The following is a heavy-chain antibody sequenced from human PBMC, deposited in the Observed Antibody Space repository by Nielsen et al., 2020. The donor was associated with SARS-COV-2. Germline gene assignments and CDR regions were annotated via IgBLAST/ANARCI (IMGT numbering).Heavy chain of an antibody. D-gene: IGHD3-22*01. J-gene: IGHJ5*02. Sequence: GGSLRLSCAASGFTFDDYAMHWVRQAPGKGLEWVSGISWNSGSIGYADSVKGRFTISRDNAKNSLYLQMNSLRAEDTALYHCARDYYDSSGYPWFDPWGQGTLVTVSS. CDR1: GFTFDDYA. V-gene: IGHV3-9*01. CDR2: ISWNSGSI. CDR3: ARDYYDSSGYPWFDP.